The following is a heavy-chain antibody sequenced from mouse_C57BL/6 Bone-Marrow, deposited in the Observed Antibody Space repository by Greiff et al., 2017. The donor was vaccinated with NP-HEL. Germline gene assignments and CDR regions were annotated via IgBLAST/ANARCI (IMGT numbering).Heavy chain of an antibody. CDR1: GYSITSGYY. D-gene: IGHD1-1*01. Sequence: EVQVVESGPGLVKPSQSLTLTCSVTGYSITSGYYWNWIRQSPGNKLEWMGYISYDGSNNYKHTLKNRITITRDTSKNQFFLKLNSVTTDDTATYYCAIPPYYCGSSHWYFDVWGTGTTVTVSS. CDR3: AIPPYYCGSSHWYFDV. J-gene: IGHJ1*03. CDR2: ISYDGSN. V-gene: IGHV3-6*01.